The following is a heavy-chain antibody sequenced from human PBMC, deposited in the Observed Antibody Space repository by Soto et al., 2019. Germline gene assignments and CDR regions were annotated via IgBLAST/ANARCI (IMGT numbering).Heavy chain of an antibody. Sequence: SETLCLTCTVSDGSFSDFYGSWIRKPPGKGLEWIGEINHSGSTNYNPSLKSRVTISVDTSKNQFSLKLSSVTAADTAVYYCARDLWGYCGTDCYPLDVWGQGTTVTVSS. CDR1: DGSFSDFY. CDR2: INHSGST. CDR3: ARDLWGYCGTDCYPLDV. J-gene: IGHJ6*02. V-gene: IGHV4-34*01. D-gene: IGHD2-21*02.